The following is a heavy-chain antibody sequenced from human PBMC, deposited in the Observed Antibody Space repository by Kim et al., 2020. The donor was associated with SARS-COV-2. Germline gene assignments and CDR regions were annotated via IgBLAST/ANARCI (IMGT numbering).Heavy chain of an antibody. CDR1: GFTFDDYA. CDR2: ISWNSGSI. D-gene: IGHD3-10*01. Sequence: GGSLRLSCAASGFTFDDYAMHWVRQAPGKGLEWVSGISWNSGSIGYADSVKGRFTISSDNAKNSLYLQMNSRRAEDTALYYCAKIGGSGSYYSWPDAFDIWGQGTMVTVSS. CDR3: AKIGGSGSYYSWPDAFDI. V-gene: IGHV3-9*01. J-gene: IGHJ3*02.